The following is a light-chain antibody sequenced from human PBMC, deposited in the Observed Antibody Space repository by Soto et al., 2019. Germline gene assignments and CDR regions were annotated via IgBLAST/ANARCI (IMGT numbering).Light chain of an antibody. CDR2: DVS. Sequence: QSALTQPASVSGSPGQSITISCTGTSSDVGGYDYVSWYQQHPGKAPKLMIYDVSDRPSGVSNRFSGSKSGNTASLTISGLQAEDEADYYCSSYTSISTYVFGPGTKVTVL. J-gene: IGLJ1*01. CDR1: SSDVGGYDY. V-gene: IGLV2-14*01. CDR3: SSYTSISTYV.